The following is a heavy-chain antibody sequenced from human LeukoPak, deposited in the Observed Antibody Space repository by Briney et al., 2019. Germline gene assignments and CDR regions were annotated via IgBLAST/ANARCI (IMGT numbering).Heavy chain of an antibody. J-gene: IGHJ4*02. CDR1: GFTFDDYA. Sequence: PGGSLRLSCAASGFTFDDYAMHWVRQAPGKGLEWVSGISWNSGSIGYADSVKGRFTISRDNAKNSLYLQMNSLRAEDTALYYCAKGYYDFWSGVDYWGQGTLVTVSS. CDR2: ISWNSGSI. V-gene: IGHV3-9*01. D-gene: IGHD3-3*01. CDR3: AKGYYDFWSGVDY.